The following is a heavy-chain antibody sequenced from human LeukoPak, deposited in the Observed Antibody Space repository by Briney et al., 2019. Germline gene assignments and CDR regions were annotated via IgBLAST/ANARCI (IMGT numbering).Heavy chain of an antibody. CDR2: IYTSGST. CDR1: GGSISSYY. J-gene: IGHJ5*02. CDR3: ARVGDSSCYENWFDP. D-gene: IGHD3-22*01. Sequence: TSETLSLTCTVSGGSISSYYWSWIRQPAGKGLEWIGRIYTSGSTNYNPSLESRVTMSVDTSSNQFSLKLSSVTAADTAVYYCARVGDSSCYENWFDPWGQGTLVTVSS. V-gene: IGHV4-4*07.